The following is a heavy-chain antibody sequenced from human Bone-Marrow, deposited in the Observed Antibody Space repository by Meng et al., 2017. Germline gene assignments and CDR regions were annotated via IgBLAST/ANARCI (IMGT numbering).Heavy chain of an antibody. CDR3: ASSPGCSSTSCPAGY. J-gene: IGHJ4*02. V-gene: IGHV3-30*07. CDR2: ISYDGSNK. Sequence: GGSLRLSCAASGFTFSSYAMHWVRQAPGKGLEWVAVISYDGSNKYYADSVKGRFTISRDNAKNSLYLQMNSLRAEDTAVYYCASSPGCSSTSCPAGYWGQGTLVTVSS. D-gene: IGHD2-2*01. CDR1: GFTFSSYA.